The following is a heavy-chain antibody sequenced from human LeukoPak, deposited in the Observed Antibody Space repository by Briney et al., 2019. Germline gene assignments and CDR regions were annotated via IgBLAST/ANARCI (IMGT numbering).Heavy chain of an antibody. D-gene: IGHD6-13*01. Sequence: GRSLRLSCAASGFTFSSYGMHWVRQAPGKGLEWVAVIWYDGSNKYYADSVKGRFTISRDNSKNTLYLQMNSLRAEDTAVYYCARGSWAAAAHFDYWGQGTLVTVSS. CDR1: GFTFSSYG. J-gene: IGHJ4*02. CDR3: ARGSWAAAAHFDY. V-gene: IGHV3-33*01. CDR2: IWYDGSNK.